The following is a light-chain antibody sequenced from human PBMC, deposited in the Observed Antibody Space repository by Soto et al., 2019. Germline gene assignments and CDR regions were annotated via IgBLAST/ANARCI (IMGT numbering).Light chain of an antibody. Sequence: QSALTQPASVSGSPGQSITISCTGTSSDVGAYDHVSWYQQHPGKAPKVLIYEVNDRPAGVSNRFSGSKSANTAALTISGLQAEDEADYYCCSYTTSHTWVFGGGTQLTVL. V-gene: IGLV2-14*01. CDR3: CSYTTSHTWV. CDR2: EVN. J-gene: IGLJ2*01. CDR1: SSDVGAYDH.